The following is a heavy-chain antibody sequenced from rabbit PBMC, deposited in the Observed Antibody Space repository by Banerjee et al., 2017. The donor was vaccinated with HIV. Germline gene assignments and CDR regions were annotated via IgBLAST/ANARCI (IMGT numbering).Heavy chain of an antibody. V-gene: IGHV1S40*01. CDR3: ARRKGDYSDAYDP. D-gene: IGHD2-1*01. Sequence: AKGRFTISQTSSITVTLQMTSLTAADTATYFCARRKGDYSDAYDPWGQGTLVTVS. J-gene: IGHJ2*01.